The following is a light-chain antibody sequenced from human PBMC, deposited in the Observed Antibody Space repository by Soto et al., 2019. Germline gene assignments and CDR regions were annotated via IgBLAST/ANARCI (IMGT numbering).Light chain of an antibody. Sequence: DIEMTQAPSTLSASLGDRVTLTCRASQSISSWLAWYQQKPGKAPKLLIYTASTLTSGVPSRFSGSGSGTEFTLTISSLQPDDFATYYCQHYNSYSEAFGQGTKVDI. CDR2: TAS. CDR1: QSISSW. V-gene: IGKV1-5*03. CDR3: QHYNSYSEA. J-gene: IGKJ1*01.